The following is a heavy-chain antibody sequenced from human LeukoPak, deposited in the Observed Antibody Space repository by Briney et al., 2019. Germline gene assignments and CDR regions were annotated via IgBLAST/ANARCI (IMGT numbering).Heavy chain of an antibody. Sequence: ASVKVSCKASGYTFTSYDINWVRQATGQGLEWMGWMNPNSGNTGYAQKFQGRVTMTRNTSISTAYMEQSSLRSEDTAVYYCARGGYGGLYYYYYMDVWGKGTTVTVSS. V-gene: IGHV1-8*01. J-gene: IGHJ6*03. CDR3: ARGGYGGLYYYYYMDV. CDR1: GYTFTSYD. D-gene: IGHD5-12*01. CDR2: MNPNSGNT.